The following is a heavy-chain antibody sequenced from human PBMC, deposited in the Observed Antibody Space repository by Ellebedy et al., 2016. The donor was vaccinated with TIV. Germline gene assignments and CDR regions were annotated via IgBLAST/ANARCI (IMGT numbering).Heavy chain of an antibody. CDR2: ISDSSSMI. V-gene: IGHV3-48*02. Sequence: PGGSLRLSCAASGFTFSSYSMNWVRQAPGKGLEWVSYISDSSSMIYYADSVKGRFTISRDNAKNSLYLQMSSLRDEDTAGYYCAKSGGANGHFDYWGQGTLVTVSS. D-gene: IGHD4/OR15-4a*01. CDR1: GFTFSSYS. J-gene: IGHJ4*02. CDR3: AKSGGANGHFDY.